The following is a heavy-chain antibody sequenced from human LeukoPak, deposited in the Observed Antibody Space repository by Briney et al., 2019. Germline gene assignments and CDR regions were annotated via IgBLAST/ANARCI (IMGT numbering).Heavy chain of an antibody. J-gene: IGHJ6*03. V-gene: IGHV4-61*02. Sequence: PSQTLSLTCTVSGGSISSGSYYWSWIRQPAGKGLEWIGRIYTSGSTNYNPSLKSRVTMSVDTSKNQFSLKLSSVTAADTAVYYCARGDNYYYYMDVWGKGTTVTVSS. CDR3: ARGDNYYYYMDV. CDR2: IYTSGST. CDR1: GGSISSGSYY.